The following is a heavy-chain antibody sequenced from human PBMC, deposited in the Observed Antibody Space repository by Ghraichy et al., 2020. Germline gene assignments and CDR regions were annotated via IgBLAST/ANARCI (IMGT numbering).Heavy chain of an antibody. Sequence: GGSLRLSCAASGFTVSSNYMSWVRQAPGKGLEWVSVIYSGGSTYYADSVKGRFTISRDNSKNTLYLQMNSLRAEDTAVYYCARAGIEWLVRASYYFDYWGQGTLVTVSS. CDR1: GFTVSSNY. V-gene: IGHV3-66*01. CDR2: IYSGGST. D-gene: IGHD6-19*01. J-gene: IGHJ4*02. CDR3: ARAGIEWLVRASYYFDY.